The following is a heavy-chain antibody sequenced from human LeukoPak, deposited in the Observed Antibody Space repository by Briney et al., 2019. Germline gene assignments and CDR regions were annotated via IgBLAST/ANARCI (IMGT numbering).Heavy chain of an antibody. Sequence: SETLSLTCAVYGGSFSGYYWSWIRQPPGKGLEWIGEINHSGSTNYNPSLKSRVTISVDTSKNQFSLKLSSVTAADTAVYYCARGRGLLWFGELVYGYWGQGTLVTVSS. V-gene: IGHV4-34*01. CDR1: GGSFSGYY. CDR3: ARGRGLLWFGELVYGY. CDR2: INHSGST. J-gene: IGHJ4*02. D-gene: IGHD3-10*01.